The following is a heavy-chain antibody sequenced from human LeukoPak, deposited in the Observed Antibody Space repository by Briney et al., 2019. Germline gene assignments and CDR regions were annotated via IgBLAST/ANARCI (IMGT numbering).Heavy chain of an antibody. D-gene: IGHD3-22*01. CDR3: ARDLYDSSGFYYYYMDV. J-gene: IGHJ6*03. V-gene: IGHV4-39*07. CDR1: GDSISTSSYY. Sequence: SETLSLTCSVSGDSISTSSYYWGWIRQPPGKGLEWIGTIYYSGSTYYNPSLTSRVTISVDTSKNQFSLKLSSVTAADTAVYYCARDLYDSSGFYYYYMDVWGKGTTVTVSS. CDR2: IYYSGST.